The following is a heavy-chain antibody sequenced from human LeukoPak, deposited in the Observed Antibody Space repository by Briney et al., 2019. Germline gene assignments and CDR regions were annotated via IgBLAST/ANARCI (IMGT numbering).Heavy chain of an antibody. CDR1: GGTFSSYA. CDR3: ARDLRGYCSGGSCYTDYYYYYYMDV. J-gene: IGHJ6*03. Sequence: SVKVSCKASGGTFSSYAISWVRQAPGQGLEWMGWIIPIFGTANYAQKFQGRVTITADESTSTAYMELSSLRSEDTAVYYCARDLRGYCSGGSCYTDYYYYYYMDVWGKGTTVTVSS. CDR2: IIPIFGTA. D-gene: IGHD2-15*01. V-gene: IGHV1-69*13.